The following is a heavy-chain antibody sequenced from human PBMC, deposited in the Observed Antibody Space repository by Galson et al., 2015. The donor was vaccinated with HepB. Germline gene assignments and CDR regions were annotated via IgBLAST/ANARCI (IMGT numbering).Heavy chain of an antibody. D-gene: IGHD4-23*01. CDR3: ARVVEGGNFETYFDY. J-gene: IGHJ4*02. Sequence: SLRLSCAASGFTVSSNYMSWVRQAPGKGLEWVSVIYSGGSTYYADSVKGRFTISRHNSKNTLYLQMNSLRAEDTAVYYCARVVEGGNFETYFDYWGQGTLVTVSS. CDR1: GFTVSSNY. CDR2: IYSGGST. V-gene: IGHV3-53*04.